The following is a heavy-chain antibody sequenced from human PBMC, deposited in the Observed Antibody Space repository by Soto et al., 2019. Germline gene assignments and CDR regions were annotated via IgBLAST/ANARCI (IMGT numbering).Heavy chain of an antibody. Sequence: SETLSLTCAVSSGSVNSGGCNWGWIRQPPGKGLEWIGNIYYSGSTYYNPSLKSRVTISVDTSKNQFSMKLSSVTAADTAIYYCARSDTVAGKSNSFYGMDVWGQGTMLTVSS. V-gene: IGHV4-39*01. CDR2: IYYSGST. CDR3: ARSDTVAGKSNSFYGMDV. D-gene: IGHD6-19*01. CDR1: SGSVNSGGCN. J-gene: IGHJ6*02.